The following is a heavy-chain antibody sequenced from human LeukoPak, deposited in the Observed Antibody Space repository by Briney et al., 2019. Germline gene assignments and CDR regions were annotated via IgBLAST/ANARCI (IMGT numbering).Heavy chain of an antibody. V-gene: IGHV3-23*01. D-gene: IGHD7-27*01. J-gene: IGHJ4*02. CDR1: GFTFSSHG. Sequence: GGSLRPSCAASGFTFSSHGMSWVRQAPGKGLEWVSGISGRGGSTFYADSVKGRFTISRDNSKNTLYLQMNSLRAEDTAVYYCAKAGGNWGGYYFEHWGQGTLVTVSS. CDR3: AKAGGNWGGYYFEH. CDR2: ISGRGGST.